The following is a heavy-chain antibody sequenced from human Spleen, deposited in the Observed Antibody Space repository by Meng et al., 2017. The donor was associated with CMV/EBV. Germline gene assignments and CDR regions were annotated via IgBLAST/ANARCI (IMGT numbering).Heavy chain of an antibody. CDR3: AWDYDVIVDY. J-gene: IGHJ4*02. Sequence: ASVKVSCKASGFTFTAYYIHWVRQAPGQGLEWMGWINPNSGGTNFAQKFQGRVTMTRDTSISTAYMELSRLRYDDTAVYYCAWDYDVIVDYWGQGTLVTVSS. D-gene: IGHD3-22*01. CDR1: GFTFTAYY. V-gene: IGHV1-2*02. CDR2: INPNSGGT.